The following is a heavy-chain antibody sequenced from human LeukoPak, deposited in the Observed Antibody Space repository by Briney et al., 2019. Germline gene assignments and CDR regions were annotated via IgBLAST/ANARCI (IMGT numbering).Heavy chain of an antibody. Sequence: GRSLRLSCAASGFTFSSYAMHWVRQAPGKGLEWVAVISYDGSNKYYADFVKGRFTISRDNSKNTLYLQMNSLRAEDTAVYYCARDYGSGYYYGMDVWGQGTTVTVSS. CDR3: ARDYGSGYYYGMDV. CDR2: ISYDGSNK. D-gene: IGHD3-10*01. CDR1: GFTFSSYA. J-gene: IGHJ6*02. V-gene: IGHV3-30-3*01.